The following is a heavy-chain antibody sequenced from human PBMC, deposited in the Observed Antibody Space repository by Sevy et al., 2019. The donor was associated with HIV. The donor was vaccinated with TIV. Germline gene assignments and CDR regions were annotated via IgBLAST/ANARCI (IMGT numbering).Heavy chain of an antibody. D-gene: IGHD3-10*01. Sequence: GGSLRLSCAASGFTFSSYEIHWVRQAPGKGLEWVAAISYDGNNKYYADSVQGRFTVSRDNSKNTLYVQMNSLRAEDTAVYYCAKDHNLWSEGGFLHHWGQGTLVTVSS. J-gene: IGHJ1*01. CDR2: ISYDGNNK. CDR1: GFTFSSYE. V-gene: IGHV3-30*18. CDR3: AKDHNLWSEGGFLHH.